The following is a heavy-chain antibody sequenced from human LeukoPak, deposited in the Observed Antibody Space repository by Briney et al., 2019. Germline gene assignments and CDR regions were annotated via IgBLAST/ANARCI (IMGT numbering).Heavy chain of an antibody. CDR1: GFTFGDYA. J-gene: IGHJ4*02. V-gene: IGHV3-49*04. Sequence: GWSLRLSCTASGFTFGDYAVNWVRQAPGKGLEWVGFIRSRAYGGATEYAASVKGRFTISRDDSKSIAYLQLNSLKTEDTAVYSCTRGYRPKPHDYWGQGTLVIVSS. CDR2: IRSRAYGGAT. CDR3: TRGYRPKPHDY. D-gene: IGHD1-1*01.